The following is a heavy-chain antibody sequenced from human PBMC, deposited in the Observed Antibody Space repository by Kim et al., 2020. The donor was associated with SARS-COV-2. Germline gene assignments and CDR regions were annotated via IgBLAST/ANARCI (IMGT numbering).Heavy chain of an antibody. CDR2: IYYSGST. V-gene: IGHV4-59*08. J-gene: IGHJ6*02. CDR1: GGSISSYY. CDR3: ARHSSAAGYYYYGMDV. Sequence: SETLSLTCTVSGGSISSYYWSWIRQPPGKGLEWIGYIYYSGSTNYNPSLKSRVTISVDTSKNQFSLKLSSVTAADTAVYYCARHSSAAGYYYYGMDVWGQGTTVTVSS. D-gene: IGHD6-13*01.